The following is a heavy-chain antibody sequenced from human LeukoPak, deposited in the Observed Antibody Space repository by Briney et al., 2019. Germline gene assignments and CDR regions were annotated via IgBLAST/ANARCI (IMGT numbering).Heavy chain of an antibody. CDR1: GFTFRSYA. CDR3: AKDRTYYSDFSAYYFSPPLQQY. V-gene: IGHV3-23*01. CDR2: IFGTTGST. Sequence: GGSLRLSCVASGFTFRSYAMSWVRQAPGKGLEWVSSIFGTTGSTYYADSVKGRVTISRDNSRNTVYLEMNSLRAEVTAVYYCAKDRTYYSDFSAYYFSPPLQQYWGQGTLVTVSS. D-gene: IGHD3-22*01. J-gene: IGHJ4*02.